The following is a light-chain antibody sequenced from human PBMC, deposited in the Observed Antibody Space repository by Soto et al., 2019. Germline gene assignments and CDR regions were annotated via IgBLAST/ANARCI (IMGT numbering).Light chain of an antibody. V-gene: IGLV2-14*01. CDR1: SSDVGGYNY. CDR3: SSYTSSSTS. Sequence: QSVLTQPASVSGSPGQSITISCTGASSDVGGYNYVSWYQQHPGKAPKLMIYDVSNRPSGVSNRFSGSKSGNTASLTISGFQAEDEADYYCSSYTSSSTSFGTGTKLTVL. J-gene: IGLJ1*01. CDR2: DVS.